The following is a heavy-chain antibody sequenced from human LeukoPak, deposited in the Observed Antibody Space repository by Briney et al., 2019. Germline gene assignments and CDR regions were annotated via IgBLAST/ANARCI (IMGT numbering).Heavy chain of an antibody. V-gene: IGHV1-18*01. Sequence: ASVKVSCKPYGYTFNTYGITWVRQTPGQGLEWMGWISPYNGNTNYAQKFQGRVTLTTDTSTSTAYMELRSLRSDDTAVYYCARGPHERSGYPDDWGQGTLVTVSS. J-gene: IGHJ4*02. CDR3: ARGPHERSGYPDD. D-gene: IGHD3-22*01. CDR2: ISPYNGNT. CDR1: GYTFNTYG.